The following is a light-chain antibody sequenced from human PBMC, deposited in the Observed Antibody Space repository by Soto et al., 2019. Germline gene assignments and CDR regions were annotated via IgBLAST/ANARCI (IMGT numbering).Light chain of an antibody. CDR2: EVS. Sequence: QSVLIHPASLSRASGQSITLPLTGNKSDIGSYNLVSWYQQHPGKAPKVIIYEVSERPSGVSYRFSGSKSGNTASLMISGLQAEDEADYYCCSYAGSSTQSYVFGSGTKVTV. V-gene: IGLV2-23*02. CDR1: KSDIGSYNL. CDR3: CSYAGSSTQSYV. J-gene: IGLJ1*01.